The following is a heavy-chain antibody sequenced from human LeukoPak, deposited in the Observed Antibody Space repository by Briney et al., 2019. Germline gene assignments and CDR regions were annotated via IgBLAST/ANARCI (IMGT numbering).Heavy chain of an antibody. CDR2: IGAGGGST. D-gene: IGHD6-19*01. V-gene: IGHV3-23*01. J-gene: IGHJ4*02. CDR1: GFTFSNYA. Sequence: GGSLRLSCAASGFTFSNYAMSWVRQAPGKGLEWVSVIGAGGGSTYYADSVKGRFTISSDNSKNTLFLQMNSLRAEDTAVYYCARGLYINGWYYFDYWGEGTLVTVSS. CDR3: ARGLYINGWYYFDY.